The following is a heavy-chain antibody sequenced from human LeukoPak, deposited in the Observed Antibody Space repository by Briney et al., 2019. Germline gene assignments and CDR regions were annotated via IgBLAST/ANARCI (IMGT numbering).Heavy chain of an antibody. D-gene: IGHD5-18*01. CDR3: ARQLNSYGELDY. Sequence: PGGSLRLSCAASGFTFSSYAMSWVRQAPGKGLEWVSRISDSGGSTYYADSVKGRFTISRDNSKNTLYLQMNSLRAEDTAVYYCARQLNSYGELDYWGQGTLVTVSS. J-gene: IGHJ4*02. CDR1: GFTFSSYA. CDR2: ISDSGGST. V-gene: IGHV3-23*01.